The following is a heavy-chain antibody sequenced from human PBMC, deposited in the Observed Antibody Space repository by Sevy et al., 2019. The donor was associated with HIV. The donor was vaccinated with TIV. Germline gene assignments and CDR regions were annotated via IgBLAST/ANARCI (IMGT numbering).Heavy chain of an antibody. CDR1: GFTFRSYG. D-gene: IGHD3-9*01. V-gene: IGHV3-30*18. CDR3: AKDILGDNSPWFFFDY. CDR2: ISFDGRNT. Sequence: GGSLRLSCAGSGFTFRSYGIHWVRQSPGKGLEWVAFISFDGRNTYSADSVKGRLTVSRDNSNNAEYLQMNNLRTEDTAMYYCAKDILGDNSPWFFFDYWGQGTQVTVSS. J-gene: IGHJ4*02.